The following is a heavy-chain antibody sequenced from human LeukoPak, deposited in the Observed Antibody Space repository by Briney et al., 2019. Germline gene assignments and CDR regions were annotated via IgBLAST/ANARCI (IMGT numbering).Heavy chain of an antibody. Sequence: GGSLRLSCASSAFNFTAYWMHWVRQDPRQGLLWVARTNSGGTTTNYADSVKGRFTISRDNAKNTLFLQMNSLRAEDTAVYFCAVSNGGYGPWGQGALVTVPS. D-gene: IGHD5-12*01. J-gene: IGHJ5*02. CDR1: AFNFTAYW. V-gene: IGHV3-74*01. CDR2: TNSGGTTT. CDR3: AVSNGGYGP.